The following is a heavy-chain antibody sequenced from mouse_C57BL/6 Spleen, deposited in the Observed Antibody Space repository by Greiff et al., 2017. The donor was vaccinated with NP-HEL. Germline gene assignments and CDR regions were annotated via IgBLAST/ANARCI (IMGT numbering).Heavy chain of an antibody. CDR3: ARVGYYGSSPYAMDY. CDR1: GYTFTDYY. D-gene: IGHD1-1*01. V-gene: IGHV1-75*01. J-gene: IGHJ4*01. CDR2: IFPGSGST. Sequence: SGPELVKPGASVKISCKASGYTFTDYYINWVKQRPGQGLEWIGWIFPGSGSTYYNEKFKGKATLTVDKSSSTAYMLLSSLTSEDSAVYFCARVGYYGSSPYAMDYWGQGTSVTVSS.